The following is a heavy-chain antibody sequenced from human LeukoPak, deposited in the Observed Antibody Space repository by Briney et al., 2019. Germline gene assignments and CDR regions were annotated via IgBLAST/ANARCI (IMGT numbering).Heavy chain of an antibody. CDR2: INHSGST. D-gene: IGHD2-8*01. CDR1: GGSFSGYY. V-gene: IGHV4-34*01. Sequence: SETLSLTCAVYGGSFSGYYWSWIRQPPGKGLEWIGEINHSGSTNYNPSLKSRVTISVDTSKNQFSLKLSSVTAADTAVYYCARVPTSYCTNGVCPNWFDPWGQGTLDTVSS. CDR3: ARVPTSYCTNGVCPNWFDP. J-gene: IGHJ5*02.